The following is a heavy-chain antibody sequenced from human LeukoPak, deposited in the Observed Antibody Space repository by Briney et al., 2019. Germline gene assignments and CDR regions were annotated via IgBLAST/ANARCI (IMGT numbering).Heavy chain of an antibody. CDR2: INHSGST. V-gene: IGHV4-34*01. CDR1: GVSFRCFY. Sequence: SKTLSLTCAVYGVSFRCFYWICLRQPPGKGLEWIGEINHSGSTNYNPSLKSRVTISVDTSKNQFSLKLSSVTAADTAVYYCARSAIPVSGPLAYPNFDPWGQGTLVTVSS. D-gene: IGHD6-19*01. J-gene: IGHJ5*02. CDR3: ARSAIPVSGPLAYPNFDP.